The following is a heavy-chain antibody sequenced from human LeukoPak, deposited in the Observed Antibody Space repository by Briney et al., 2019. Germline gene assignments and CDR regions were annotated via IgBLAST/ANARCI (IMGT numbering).Heavy chain of an antibody. Sequence: SETLSLTCAVSGGSISSSNWWSWVRQPPVKGLEWIGEIYHSGNTNYNPSLKSRVTISVDKSKNQFALKLSAVTAADTAVYYCAATRGTRAYWGQGTLVTVSS. D-gene: IGHD3-10*01. CDR2: IYHSGNT. CDR3: AATRGTRAY. V-gene: IGHV4-4*02. J-gene: IGHJ4*02. CDR1: GGSISSSNW.